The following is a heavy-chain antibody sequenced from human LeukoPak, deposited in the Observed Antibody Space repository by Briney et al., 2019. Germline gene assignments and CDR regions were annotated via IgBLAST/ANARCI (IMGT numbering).Heavy chain of an antibody. CDR2: IYSGGST. D-gene: IGHD4-17*01. V-gene: IGHV3-53*04. CDR3: AGGEAVTDFDY. J-gene: IGHJ4*02. CDR1: GFXVSSNY. Sequence: GGSLRLSCAASGFXVSSNYISWVRQAPGKGLEWVSVIYSGGSTYYADSVKGRFTISRHNSKNTLYLQMNSLRAEDTAVYYCAGGEAVTDFDYWGQGTLVTVSS.